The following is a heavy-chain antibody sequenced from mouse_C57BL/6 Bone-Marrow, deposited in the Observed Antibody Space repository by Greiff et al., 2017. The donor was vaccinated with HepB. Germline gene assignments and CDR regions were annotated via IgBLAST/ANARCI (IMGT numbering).Heavy chain of an antibody. CDR1: GYSFTGYY. Sequence: VQLQQSGPELVKPGASVKISCKASGYSFTGYYMNWVKQSPEKSLEWIGEINPSTGGTTYNQKFKAKATLPVDKTSSTAYMQLKSLTSEDSAVYYCARYGGSSYEDYFDYWGQGTTLTVSS. J-gene: IGHJ2*01. CDR2: INPSTGGT. CDR3: ARYGGSSYEDYFDY. V-gene: IGHV1-42*01. D-gene: IGHD1-1*01.